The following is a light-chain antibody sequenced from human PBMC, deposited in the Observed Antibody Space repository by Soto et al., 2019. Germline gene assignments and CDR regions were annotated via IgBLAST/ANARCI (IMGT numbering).Light chain of an antibody. CDR3: QQRSNWPRIT. V-gene: IGKV3-11*01. CDR1: QSVNSR. CDR2: GAS. J-gene: IGKJ5*01. Sequence: EIVLTQSPGTLSLSPVEIATLSCRASQSVNSRLAWYQHKPGQAPRLLISGASNRATGIPARFSGSGSGTDFTLTISSLEPEDFAVYYCQQRSNWPRITFGQGTRLEIK.